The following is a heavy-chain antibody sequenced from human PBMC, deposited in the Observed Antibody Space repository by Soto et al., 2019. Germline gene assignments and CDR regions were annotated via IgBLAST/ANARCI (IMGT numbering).Heavy chain of an antibody. CDR2: ISGSGGST. D-gene: IGHD1-1*01. CDR1: GFTFSSYA. J-gene: IGHJ4*02. CDR3: AKDKETGTPAPPKREWDY. Sequence: PGGSLRLSCAASGFTFSSYAMSWVRQAPGKGLELVSAISGSGGSTYYADSVKGRFTISRDNSKNTLYLQMNSLRAEDTAVYYFAKDKETGTPAPPKREWDYWGQGTLVTVSS. V-gene: IGHV3-23*01.